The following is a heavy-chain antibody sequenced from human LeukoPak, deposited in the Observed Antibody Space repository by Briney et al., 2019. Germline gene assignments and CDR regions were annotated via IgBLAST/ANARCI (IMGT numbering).Heavy chain of an antibody. Sequence: PSETLSLTCAVYGGSFSGYYWSWIRQPPGKGLEWIGEINHSGSTNYNPSLKSRVTISVDTSKNQFSLKLSSVTAADTAVYYCARLHRTSCYDYWGQGTLVTVSS. CDR1: GGSFSGYY. D-gene: IGHD2-2*01. CDR2: INHSGST. J-gene: IGHJ4*02. V-gene: IGHV4-34*01. CDR3: ARLHRTSCYDY.